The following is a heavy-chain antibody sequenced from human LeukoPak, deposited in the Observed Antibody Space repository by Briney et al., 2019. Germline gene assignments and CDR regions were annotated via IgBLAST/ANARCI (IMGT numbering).Heavy chain of an antibody. J-gene: IGHJ5*02. D-gene: IGHD2-2*01. CDR2: IYYSGST. CDR1: GGSISSGGYY. V-gene: IGHV4-31*03. Sequence: SETLSLTCTVSGGSISSGGYYWSWIRQHPGKGLEWIGYIYYSGSTYYNPSLKSRVTISVDTSKNQFSLKLSSVTAADTAVYYWARGGSSTTPRENWFDPWAREPWSPSPQ. CDR3: ARGGSSTTPRENWFDP.